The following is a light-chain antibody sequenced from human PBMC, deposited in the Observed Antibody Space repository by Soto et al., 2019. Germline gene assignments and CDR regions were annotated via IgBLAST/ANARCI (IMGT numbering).Light chain of an antibody. V-gene: IGKV1-9*01. CDR2: GAS. J-gene: IGKJ4*01. CDR3: QQLNAYPHS. Sequence: DIQLTQSPSFLAASVGRRGTRTCRASQDISNYLGWYLQKPGKAAKLLIYGASTLHSGVPSRCSGSGYGRDFTLTVSSLQPEDFATYYCQQLNAYPHSVGGGTKVDIK. CDR1: QDISNY.